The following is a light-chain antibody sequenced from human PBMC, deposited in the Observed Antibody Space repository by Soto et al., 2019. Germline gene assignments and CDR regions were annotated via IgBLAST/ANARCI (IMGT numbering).Light chain of an antibody. CDR1: QGINSD. V-gene: IGKV1-9*01. CDR2: AAS. J-gene: IGKJ1*01. Sequence: DIQLTQSPSFLSASVGDRVTITCRASQGINSDLAWYQQKPGKAPKLLIYAASTLQSGVPSRFSGSGSGTEFTLTISSLQPEDFATYYCQQSYSTPRTFGQGTKVDIK. CDR3: QQSYSTPRT.